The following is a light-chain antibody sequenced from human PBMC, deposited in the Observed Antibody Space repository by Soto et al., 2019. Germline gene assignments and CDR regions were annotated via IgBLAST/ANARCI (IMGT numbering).Light chain of an antibody. V-gene: IGKV3-11*01. CDR1: QSVSSY. CDR2: DAS. J-gene: IGKJ2*01. CDR3: QQRSNWPST. Sequence: EIVLTQSSATLSLSPGERATLSCRASQSVSSYLAWYQQKPGQAPRLLIYDASNRATGIPARFSGSGSGTDFTLTISNLEPEDFAVYYCQQRSNWPSTFGQGTKLEIK.